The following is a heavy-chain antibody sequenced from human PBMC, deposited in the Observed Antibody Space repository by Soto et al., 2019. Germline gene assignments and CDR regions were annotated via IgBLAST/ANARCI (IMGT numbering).Heavy chain of an antibody. CDR3: ARDRDSSGWYRIGELDY. Sequence: QVQLVESGGGVVQPGRSLRLSCAASGFTFSSYGMHWVRQAPGKGLEWVAVIWYDGSNKYYADSVKGRFTISRDNSKNTLYLQMNSLRAEDTAVYYCARDRDSSGWYRIGELDYWGQGPLVTVSS. J-gene: IGHJ4*02. D-gene: IGHD6-19*01. V-gene: IGHV3-33*01. CDR2: IWYDGSNK. CDR1: GFTFSSYG.